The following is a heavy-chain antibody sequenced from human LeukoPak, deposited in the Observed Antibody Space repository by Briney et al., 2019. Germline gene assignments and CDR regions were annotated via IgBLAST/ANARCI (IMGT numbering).Heavy chain of an antibody. CDR2: IYHSGIT. CDR1: GYSISSGYY. Sequence: SETLSLTCTVSGYSISSGYYWGWIRQPPGKGLEWIGTIYHSGITYCNPSLKSRVTISVDTSKNQFSLKLSSVTAADTAVYYCATAGDYLSWGYWGQGTLVTVSS. D-gene: IGHD4-17*01. J-gene: IGHJ4*02. CDR3: ATAGDYLSWGY. V-gene: IGHV4-38-2*02.